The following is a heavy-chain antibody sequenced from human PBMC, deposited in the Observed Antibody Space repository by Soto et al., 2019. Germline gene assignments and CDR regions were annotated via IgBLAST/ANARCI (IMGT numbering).Heavy chain of an antibody. CDR2: IIPIFGTA. D-gene: IGHD3-22*01. V-gene: IGHV1-69*13. J-gene: IGHJ4*02. CDR1: GGTFSSYA. Sequence: ASVKVSCKASGGTFSSYAISWVRQAPGQGLEWMGGIIPIFGTANYAQKFQGRVTITADESTSTAYMELSSLRSEDRAVYYCARGGAVYYYDSSGALGYFDYWGQGTLVTVSS. CDR3: ARGGAVYYYDSSGALGYFDY.